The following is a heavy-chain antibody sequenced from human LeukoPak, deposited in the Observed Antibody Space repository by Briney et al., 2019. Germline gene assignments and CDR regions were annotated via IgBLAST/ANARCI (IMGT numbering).Heavy chain of an antibody. CDR2: IRSKAYGGTT. V-gene: IGHV3-49*04. J-gene: IGHJ4*02. CDR1: GFTFGDYA. Sequence: GGSLRLSCTASGFTFGDYAMSWVRQAPGKGLEWVGFIRSKAYGGTTEYAASVKGRFTISRDDSKSIAYLQMNSLKTEDTAVYYCTRGEREDDSSGYYASWYFDYWGQGTLVTVSS. D-gene: IGHD3-22*01. CDR3: TRGEREDDSSGYYASWYFDY.